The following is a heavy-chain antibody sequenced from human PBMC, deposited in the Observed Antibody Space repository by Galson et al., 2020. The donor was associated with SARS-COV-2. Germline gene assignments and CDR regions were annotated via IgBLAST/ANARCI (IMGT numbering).Heavy chain of an antibody. V-gene: IGHV3-23*01. CDR3: AKAKERGYSYGYVDY. J-gene: IGHJ4*02. CDR1: GFTFSSYA. Sequence: GGSLRLSCAASGFTFSSYAMTWVRQPPGKGLQWVSAISGSGSSTYYADSVKGRFTISRDNSKNTLYLQMNSLRAEDTAVYYCAKAKERGYSYGYVDYWGQGTLFTVSS. D-gene: IGHD5-18*01. CDR2: ISGSGSST.